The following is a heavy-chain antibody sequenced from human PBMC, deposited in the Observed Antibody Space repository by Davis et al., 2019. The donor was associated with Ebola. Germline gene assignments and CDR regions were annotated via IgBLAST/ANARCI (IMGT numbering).Heavy chain of an antibody. CDR3: ARHFRGLSR. Sequence: GSLRLSCAASGFTFSSYAMNWVRQAPGKGLEWIGEINHSGSTNYNPSLKSRATISVDTSNNQFSLKLSSVTAADTAVYYCARHFRGLSRWGQGTLVTVSS. J-gene: IGHJ4*02. D-gene: IGHD3-10*01. CDR1: GFTFSSYA. V-gene: IGHV4-34*01. CDR2: INHSGST.